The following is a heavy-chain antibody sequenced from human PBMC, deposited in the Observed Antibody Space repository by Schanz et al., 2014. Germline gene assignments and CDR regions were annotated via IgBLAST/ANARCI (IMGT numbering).Heavy chain of an antibody. Sequence: EVQLVESGGGLVQPGGSLRLSCGSSGFTFSPYWMHWVRQAPGKGLVWVSAISGGGGTTYYTDSVKGRFTISRDNSKNTVHLQMNSLRAEDTAVYYCAKQHIVRGVIYLNWFDSWGQGTLVTVSP. V-gene: IGHV3-23*04. D-gene: IGHD3-10*01. CDR3: AKQHIVRGVIYLNWFDS. CDR1: GFTFSPYW. J-gene: IGHJ5*01. CDR2: ISGGGGTT.